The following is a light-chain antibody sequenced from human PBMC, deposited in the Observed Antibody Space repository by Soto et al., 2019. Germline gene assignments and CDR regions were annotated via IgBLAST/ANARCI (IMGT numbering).Light chain of an antibody. CDR3: QQYSEWPPLT. CDR1: QSLYSN. CDR2: GAS. Sequence: EIAMTQSPATLSXXPXXXXTXXXRASQSLYSNLAWYQQKPGQAPRLLIYGASTRAAGIPARFSGSGSGTEFTLTISSLQSEDFAVYYCQQYSEWPPLTFGGGTKVDIK. V-gene: IGKV3-15*01. J-gene: IGKJ4*01.